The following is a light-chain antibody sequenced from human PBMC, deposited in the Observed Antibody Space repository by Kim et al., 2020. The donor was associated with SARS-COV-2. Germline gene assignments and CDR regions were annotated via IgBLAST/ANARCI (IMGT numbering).Light chain of an antibody. V-gene: IGKV3-15*01. CDR3: QQYNNWPPWT. CDR1: RSVSTN. CDR2: SAS. J-gene: IGKJ1*01. Sequence: EIVMTQSPATLSVSPGERTTLSCRASRSVSTNLAWYQQKPGQAPRLLIYSASTRATGIPARFSGSGSGTEFTLTISSLQSEDFAVYYCQQYNNWPPWTFGQGTKVDIK.